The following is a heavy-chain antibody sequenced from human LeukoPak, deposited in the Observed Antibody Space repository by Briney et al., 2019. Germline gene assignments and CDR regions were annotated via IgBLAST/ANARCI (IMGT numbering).Heavy chain of an antibody. CDR2: IKNDGTIT. J-gene: IGHJ6*03. CDR1: GFTFSTYW. V-gene: IGHV3-74*01. CDR3: ARGDCTDV. Sequence: LPGGSLRLSCVASGFTFSTYWMHWVRQAPGKGLVWVARIKNDGTITSYVDSVKGRLTISRDNAKNTLYLQMNSLRVEDTAVYFCARGDCTDVWGKGTTVTVSS.